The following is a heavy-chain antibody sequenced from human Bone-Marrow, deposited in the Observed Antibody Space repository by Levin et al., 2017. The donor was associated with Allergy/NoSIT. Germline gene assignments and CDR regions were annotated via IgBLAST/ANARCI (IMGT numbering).Heavy chain of an antibody. D-gene: IGHD2-21*02. CDR3: ATSTLVTLDS. V-gene: IGHV3-30*03. Sequence: LSLTCAASGLSFSNFGMHWVRQAPGKGLEWLSLIAYDGTQKYYAASAKGRFTISRDNSKNLLFLQLNDLREEDTAVYYCATSTLVTLDSWGQGILVTVSS. J-gene: IGHJ4*02. CDR2: IAYDGTQK. CDR1: GLSFSNFG.